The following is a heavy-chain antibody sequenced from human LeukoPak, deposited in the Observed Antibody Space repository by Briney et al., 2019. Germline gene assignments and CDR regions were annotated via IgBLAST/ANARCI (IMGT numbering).Heavy chain of an antibody. Sequence: GGSLRLSCSASGFSFSNYDMKWVRQAPGKGREWVSAISGRSSHIYYGESVKGRFTISRDNAKNSLYLQMDSLGVEDTAVYYCGRAFPPLRTSSAGDLWGQGTLVIVSS. J-gene: IGHJ1*01. CDR2: ISGRSSHI. CDR3: GRAFPPLRTSSAGDL. D-gene: IGHD3-16*01. CDR1: GFSFSNYD. V-gene: IGHV3-21*01.